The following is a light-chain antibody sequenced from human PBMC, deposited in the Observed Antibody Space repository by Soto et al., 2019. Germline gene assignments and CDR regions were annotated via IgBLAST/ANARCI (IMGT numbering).Light chain of an antibody. Sequence: EIVLTQSPCTLSLSAGERVTLSYRASQSVSSTYLTWYQQKPGQAPRLLIYVASTRATSIPARFSGSGYGTDFNLTISSLQTEDFAVYYCQQRSNWPPTFGGGTKVDIK. V-gene: IGKV3D-20*02. CDR2: VAS. J-gene: IGKJ4*01. CDR3: QQRSNWPPT. CDR1: QSVSSTY.